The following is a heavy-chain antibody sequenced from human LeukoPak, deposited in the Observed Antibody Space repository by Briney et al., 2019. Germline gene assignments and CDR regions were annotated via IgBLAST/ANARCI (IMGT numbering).Heavy chain of an antibody. CDR1: GFTVSSNY. CDR2: IYSGGST. V-gene: IGHV3-66*02. Sequence: PGGSLRLSCAASGFTVSSNYMSWVRQAPGKGLEWVSVIYSGGSTYYADSVKGRFTISRDNSKNTLYLQMNSLRDEDTAVYYCARGLLPPGLIGMDVWGKGTTVTVSS. CDR3: ARGLLPPGLIGMDV. J-gene: IGHJ6*04. D-gene: IGHD2/OR15-2a*01.